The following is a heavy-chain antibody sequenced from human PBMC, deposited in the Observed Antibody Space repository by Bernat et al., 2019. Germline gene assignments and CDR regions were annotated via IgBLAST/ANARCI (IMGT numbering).Heavy chain of an antibody. D-gene: IGHD5-12*01. CDR1: GGSISSYY. CDR3: ARSPLHSGYDIDAFDI. CDR2: IYYSGST. J-gene: IGHJ3*02. V-gene: IGHV4-59*01. Sequence: VQLQESGPGLVKPSETLSLTCTVSGGSISSYYWSWIRQPPGKGLEWIGYIYYSGSTNYNPSLKSRVTISVDTSKNQFSLKLSSVTAADTAVYYCARSPLHSGYDIDAFDIWGQGTMVTVSS.